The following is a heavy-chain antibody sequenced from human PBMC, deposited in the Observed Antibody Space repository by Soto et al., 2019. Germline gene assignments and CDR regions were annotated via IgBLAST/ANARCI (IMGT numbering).Heavy chain of an antibody. CDR1: GYMFTYYY. CDR3: ARVPGNSFGTPLGS. Sequence: ASVKVSCKASGYMFTYYYIHWVRQGPGQGLEWMGIINPNSGTTTYAQSFQGRVTMTRDTSTSTVYMELSSLRSEDTAVYYCARVPGNSFGTPLGSGGEETRLTVP. CDR2: INPNSGTT. D-gene: IGHD3-3*01. J-gene: IGHJ4*02. V-gene: IGHV1-46*01.